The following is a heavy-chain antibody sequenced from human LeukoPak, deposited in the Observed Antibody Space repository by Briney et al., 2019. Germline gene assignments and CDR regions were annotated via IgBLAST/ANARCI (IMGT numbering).Heavy chain of an antibody. CDR2: ISNRGESI. CDR3: AKPLGSSGYQFES. V-gene: IGHV3-23*01. J-gene: IGHJ4*02. CDR1: GFTFKHYA. D-gene: IGHD5-12*01. Sequence: GGSLRLSCTASGFTFKHYAISWVRQAPGKGLEWVSGISNRGESIQFADSVRGRFAISRDNSKNTLYLQMNSLRDEDSAVYFCAKPLGSSGYQFESWGQGTLVIVSS.